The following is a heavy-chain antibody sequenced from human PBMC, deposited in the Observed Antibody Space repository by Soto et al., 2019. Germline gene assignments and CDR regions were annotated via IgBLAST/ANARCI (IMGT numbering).Heavy chain of an antibody. J-gene: IGHJ6*02. CDR1: GFTFSSHG. Sequence: GGSLRLSCAASGFTFSSHGMNWVRQAPGKGLEWVSYISSSGSTIYYADSVKGRFTISRDNAKNSLYLQMNSLRAEDTAVYYCARVEITIFSYYYYGMDVWGQGTTVTVSS. V-gene: IGHV3-48*03. CDR2: ISSSGSTI. D-gene: IGHD3-3*01. CDR3: ARVEITIFSYYYYGMDV.